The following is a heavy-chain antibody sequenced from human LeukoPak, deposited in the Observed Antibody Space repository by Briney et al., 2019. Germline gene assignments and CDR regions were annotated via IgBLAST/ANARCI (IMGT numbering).Heavy chain of an antibody. V-gene: IGHV4-34*01. D-gene: IGHD4-17*01. Sequence: SETLSLTCAVYGGSFSGYYWSWIRQPPGKGLEWIGEINHSGSTNYNPSLKSRVTISVDTSKNQFSLKLSSVTAADTAVYYCARGDYGEDCWGQGTLVTVSS. CDR2: INHSGST. CDR3: ARGDYGEDC. CDR1: GGSFSGYY. J-gene: IGHJ4*02.